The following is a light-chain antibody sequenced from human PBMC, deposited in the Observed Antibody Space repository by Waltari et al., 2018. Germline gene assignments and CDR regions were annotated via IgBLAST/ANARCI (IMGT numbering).Light chain of an antibody. CDR2: GTS. CDR3: QHHVRLPAT. V-gene: IGKV3-20*01. Sequence: IVLTQSPGTLSLSPGGRATLSCRASQNIGHYLAWYQQKPGQAPRLLIYGTSTRAACIPDRFSGSGSGADFSLTITRLEPEDFAVYYCQHHVRLPATFGQGTKV. J-gene: IGKJ1*01. CDR1: QNIGHY.